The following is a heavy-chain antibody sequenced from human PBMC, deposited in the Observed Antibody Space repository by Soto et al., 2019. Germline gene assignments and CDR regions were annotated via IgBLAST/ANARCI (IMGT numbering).Heavy chain of an antibody. J-gene: IGHJ3*02. CDR1: GFTFSSYG. CDR3: ARVRFSALDAFDI. Sequence: QVQLVESGGGVVQPGRSLRLSCAASGFTFSSYGMHWVRQAPGKGLEWVAVIWYDGSNKYYADSVKGRFTISRDNSKNTLYLQMNSLRAEDTAVYYCARVRFSALDAFDIWGQGTTVTVSS. CDR2: IWYDGSNK. V-gene: IGHV3-33*01. D-gene: IGHD3-10*01.